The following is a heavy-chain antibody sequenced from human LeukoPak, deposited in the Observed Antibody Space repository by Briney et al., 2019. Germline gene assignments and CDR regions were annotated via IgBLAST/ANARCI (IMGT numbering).Heavy chain of an antibody. Sequence: PSETLSLTCAVYGGSFSGYYWSWIRQPAGKGLEWIGRIYTSGSTNYNPSLKSRVTISVDTSKNQFSLKLSSVTAADTAVYYCARSHDSSGYSQGYWGQGTLVTVSS. J-gene: IGHJ4*02. CDR2: IYTSGST. CDR1: GGSFSGYY. D-gene: IGHD3-22*01. CDR3: ARSHDSSGYSQGY. V-gene: IGHV4-59*10.